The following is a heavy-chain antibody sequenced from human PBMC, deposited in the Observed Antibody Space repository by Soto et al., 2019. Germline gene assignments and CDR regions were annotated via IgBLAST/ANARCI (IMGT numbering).Heavy chain of an antibody. D-gene: IGHD3-22*01. CDR1: GDSMTSNNW. V-gene: IGHV4-4*02. Sequence: QVQLQESGPGLVKPSGTLSLTCAVSGDSMTSNNWWSWVRQSPEKGLEWIGEIFHSGSTNYNPSLQSRVTISVDKSNNQFSLNLQSVTAADTAVYYCAKALSSGYVRYYFDYWGQGTPVTVSS. J-gene: IGHJ4*02. CDR3: AKALSSGYVRYYFDY. CDR2: IFHSGST.